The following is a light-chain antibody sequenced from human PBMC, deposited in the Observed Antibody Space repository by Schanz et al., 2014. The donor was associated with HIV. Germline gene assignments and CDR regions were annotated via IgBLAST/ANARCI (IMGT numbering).Light chain of an antibody. V-gene: IGLV2-8*01. Sequence: QSVLTQPASVSGSPGQSITISCTGTSSDVGGYNYVSWYQYHPGKAPKLMIYEADKRPSGVPDRFSGSKSGNTASLTVSGLQAEDEADYYCQSHDSRLSAWVFGGGTKLTVL. CDR1: SSDVGGYNY. CDR2: EAD. J-gene: IGLJ3*02. CDR3: QSHDSRLSAWV.